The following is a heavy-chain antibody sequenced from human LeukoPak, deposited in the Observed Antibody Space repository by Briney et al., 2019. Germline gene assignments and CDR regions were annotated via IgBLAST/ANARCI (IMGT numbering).Heavy chain of an antibody. CDR3: ARSLGWEPVGSDAFDI. CDR2: IYYSGST. V-gene: IGHV4-39*07. J-gene: IGHJ3*02. Sequence: SEALSLTCTVSGGSISSSSYYWGWIRQPPGKGLEWIGSIYYSGSTYYNPSLKSRVTISVDTSKNQFSLKLSSVTAADTAVYYCARSLGWEPVGSDAFDIWGQGTMVTVSS. CDR1: GGSISSSSYY. D-gene: IGHD1-26*01.